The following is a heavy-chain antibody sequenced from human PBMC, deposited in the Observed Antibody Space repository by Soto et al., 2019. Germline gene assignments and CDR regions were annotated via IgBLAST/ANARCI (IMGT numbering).Heavy chain of an antibody. J-gene: IGHJ4*02. CDR2: IFESGAT. CDR3: TTSHALELKI. CDR1: GGSSSSSSW. Sequence: SETLSLTCAVSGGSSSSSSWCTWVRQSPGKGLEWIGEIFESGATNYNPSLKSRLTMSVDKSKNQFSLNLSSLTAADTAVDFCTTSHALELKIWGQGTLVTRLL. D-gene: IGHD1-7*01. V-gene: IGHV4-4*02.